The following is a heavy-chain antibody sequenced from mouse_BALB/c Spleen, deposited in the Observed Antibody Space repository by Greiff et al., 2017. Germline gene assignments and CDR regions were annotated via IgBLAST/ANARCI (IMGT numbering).Heavy chain of an antibody. V-gene: IGHV5-6-3*01. D-gene: IGHD2-1*01. J-gene: IGHJ3*01. CDR2: INSNGGST. Sequence: EVKLVESGGGLVQPGGSLKLSCAASGFTFSSYGMSWVRQTPDKRLELVATINSNGGSTYYPDSVKGRFTISRDNAKNTLYLQMSSLKSEDTAMYYCARGEGYYCWGQGTLVTVSA. CDR1: GFTFSSYG. CDR3: ARGEGYYC.